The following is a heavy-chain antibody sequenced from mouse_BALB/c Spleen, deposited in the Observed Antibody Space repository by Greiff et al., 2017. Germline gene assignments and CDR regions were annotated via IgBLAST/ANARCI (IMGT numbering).Heavy chain of an antibody. CDR2: ISSGSSTI. V-gene: IGHV5-17*02. J-gene: IGHJ1*01. CDR1: GFTFSSFG. CDR3: TRDKYFDV. Sequence: EVLLVESGGGLVQPGGSRKLSCAASGFTFSSFGMHWVRQAPEKGLEWVAYISSGSSTIYYADTVKGRFTISSDNPKNTLFLQMTSIRSEDTAMYYCTRDKYFDVWGGGTTVTVSS.